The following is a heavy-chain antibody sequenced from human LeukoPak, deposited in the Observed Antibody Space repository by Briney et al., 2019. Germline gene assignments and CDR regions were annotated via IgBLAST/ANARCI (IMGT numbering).Heavy chain of an antibody. CDR1: GGSISSYY. V-gene: IGHV4-4*07. Sequence: SETLSLTCTVSGGSISSYYWSWIRQPAGKGLEWIGSIYTSGSTHYNPSLKSRVTMSVDTSKNQFSLKLNSVTAADTAVYYCARAPTAYCLSTTCQPYFDYWGQGTLVTVSS. J-gene: IGHJ4*02. D-gene: IGHD2-2*01. CDR3: ARAPTAYCLSTTCQPYFDY. CDR2: IYTSGST.